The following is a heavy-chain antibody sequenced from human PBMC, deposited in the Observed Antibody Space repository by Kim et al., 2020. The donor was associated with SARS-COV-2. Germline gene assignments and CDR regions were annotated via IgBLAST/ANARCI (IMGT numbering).Heavy chain of an antibody. CDR3: ARHGGIAAAGTLSWFDP. Sequence: SETLSLTCTVSGGSISSSSYYWGWIRQPPGKGLEWIGSIYYSGSTYYNPSLKSRVTISVDTSKNQFSLKLSSVTAADTAVYYCARHGGIAAAGTLSWFDP. CDR1: GGSISSSSYY. CDR2: IYYSGST. J-gene: IGHJ5*02. D-gene: IGHD6-13*01. V-gene: IGHV4-39*01.